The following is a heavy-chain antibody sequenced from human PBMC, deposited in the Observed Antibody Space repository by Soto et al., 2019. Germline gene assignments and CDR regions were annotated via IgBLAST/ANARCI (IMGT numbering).Heavy chain of an antibody. Sequence: QVQLQQWGAGLLKPSETLSLTCAVYGGSFSGYYWSWIRQPPGKGLGWIGEINHSRSTNYNPSLKSRVTIPVDTSKNQFSLELSSVTAAHTAVYYCARGRIVVVPADRRGWFDPWGQGTLVTVSS. D-gene: IGHD2-2*01. CDR2: INHSRST. V-gene: IGHV4-34*01. J-gene: IGHJ5*02. CDR3: ARGRIVVVPADRRGWFDP. CDR1: GGSFSGYY.